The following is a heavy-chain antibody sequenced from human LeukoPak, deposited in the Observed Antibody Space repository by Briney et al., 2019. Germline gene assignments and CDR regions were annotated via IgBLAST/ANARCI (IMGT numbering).Heavy chain of an antibody. V-gene: IGHV3-23*01. Sequence: GGSLRLSCAASGFTFSSYAMTWVRQAPGKGREWVSVISGSGGSTYYADSVKGRFTISRDNSKNTLFLQMNSLRAEDTAVYYCAKGVSSVVYALNWFDPWGQGTLVTVSS. CDR3: AKGVSSVVYALNWFDP. CDR1: GFTFSSYA. J-gene: IGHJ5*02. CDR2: ISGSGGST. D-gene: IGHD2-8*02.